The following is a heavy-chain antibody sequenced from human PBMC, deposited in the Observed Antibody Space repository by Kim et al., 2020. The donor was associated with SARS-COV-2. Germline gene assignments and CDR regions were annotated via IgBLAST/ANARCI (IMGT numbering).Heavy chain of an antibody. CDR2: IYYSGST. J-gene: IGHJ3*02. CDR1: GGSISSYY. V-gene: IGHV4-59*01. Sequence: SETLSLTCTVSGGSISSYYWSWIRQPPGKGLEWIGYIYYSGSTNYNPSLQSRVTISVDTSKNQFSLKLSSVTAADTAVYYCAGEQLSRAFDIWGQGTMVTVSS. D-gene: IGHD6-13*01. CDR3: AGEQLSRAFDI.